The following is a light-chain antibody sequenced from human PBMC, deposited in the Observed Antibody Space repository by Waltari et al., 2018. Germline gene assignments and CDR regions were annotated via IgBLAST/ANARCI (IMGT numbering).Light chain of an antibody. CDR1: QDISNY. CDR2: DAS. CDR3: QQYDSLLT. V-gene: IGKV1-33*01. J-gene: IGKJ4*01. Sequence: QSPSSLSASVGDRVTITCQASQDISNYVSWYQHKPGKAPSLLIYDASNLEAGVSSRFSGSGSGTIFTLTINSLRPEDIATYYCQQYDSLLTFGGGTKVQI.